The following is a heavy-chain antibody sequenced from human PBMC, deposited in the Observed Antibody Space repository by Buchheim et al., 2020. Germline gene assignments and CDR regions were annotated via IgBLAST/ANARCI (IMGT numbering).Heavy chain of an antibody. J-gene: IGHJ6*02. CDR1: GGTFSSYA. CDR2: IIPIFGTA. V-gene: IGHV1-69*01. Sequence: QVQLVQSGAEVKKPGSSVKVSCKASGGTFSSYAISWVRQAPGQGLEWMGGIIPIFGTANYAQKFQGRVTITADESTSTAYMELSSLRFEDTAVYYCASASLLWFGELLQYYYYGMDVWGQGTT. CDR3: ASASLLWFGELLQYYYYGMDV. D-gene: IGHD3-10*01.